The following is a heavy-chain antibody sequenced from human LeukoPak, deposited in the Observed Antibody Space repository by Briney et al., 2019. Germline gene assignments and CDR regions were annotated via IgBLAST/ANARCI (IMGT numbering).Heavy chain of an antibody. CDR2: IYYSGST. D-gene: IGHD3-10*01. V-gene: IGHV4-39*01. CDR3: ATYIMVRGVPGAFDI. J-gene: IGHJ3*02. Sequence: SGTLSLTCAVSGCSISSCSNYWGRLRQPPGKGLVWFRCIYYSGSTYYNPSLKSRVTISVDTTKNQFSLKLSYVTGADTAVYYCATYIMVRGVPGAFDIWGQGTMVTVSS. CDR1: GCSISSCSNY.